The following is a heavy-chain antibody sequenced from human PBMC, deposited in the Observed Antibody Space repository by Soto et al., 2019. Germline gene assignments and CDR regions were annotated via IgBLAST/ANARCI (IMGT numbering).Heavy chain of an antibody. D-gene: IGHD3-10*01. CDR1: GGSISSYY. CDR2: IYYSGST. V-gene: IGHV4-59*08. J-gene: IGHJ4*02. CDR3: ARQGLDRYYGSGSYSYFDY. Sequence: SETLSLTCTVSGGSISSYYWSWIRQPPGKGLEWIGYIYYSGSTNYNPSLKSRVTISVDTSKNQFSLKLSSVTAADTAVYYCARQGLDRYYGSGSYSYFDYWGQGTLVTVSS.